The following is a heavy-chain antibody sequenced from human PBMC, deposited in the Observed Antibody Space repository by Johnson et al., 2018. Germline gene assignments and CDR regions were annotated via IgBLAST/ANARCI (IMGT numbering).Heavy chain of an antibody. J-gene: IGHJ6*03. V-gene: IGHV3-30*03. CDR3: ARAPYPTPDYGDYGVMDV. D-gene: IGHD4-17*01. Sequence: QVQLVQSGGGVVQPGRSLRLSCAASGFTFSSYGMHWVRKAPGKGLEWVAVISYDGSNKYYADSVKGRFTISRDNSKNTLYLQMNSLRPEDAAVYSCARAPYPTPDYGDYGVMDVWGKGTTVTVSS. CDR2: ISYDGSNK. CDR1: GFTFSSYG.